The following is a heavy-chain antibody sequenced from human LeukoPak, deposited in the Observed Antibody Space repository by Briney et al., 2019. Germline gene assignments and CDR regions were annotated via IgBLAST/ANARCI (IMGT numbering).Heavy chain of an antibody. CDR1: GFTVSSNY. J-gene: IGHJ1*01. Sequence: PGGSLRLSCAASGFTVSSNYMSWVRQAPGKGLEWISAISNDGVYTFHADSVKGRLTISRDNSKNTLYLQMNSLRAEDTAVYYCARDRSSGWPDAEYFQHWGQGTLVTVSS. V-gene: IGHV3-53*05. D-gene: IGHD6-19*01. CDR2: ISNDGVYT. CDR3: ARDRSSGWPDAEYFQH.